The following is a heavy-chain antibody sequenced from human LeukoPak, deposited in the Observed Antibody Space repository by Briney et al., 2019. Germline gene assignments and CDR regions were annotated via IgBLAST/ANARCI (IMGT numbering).Heavy chain of an antibody. CDR2: FDPEDGET. D-gene: IGHD4-17*01. Sequence: ASVKVSCKVSGYTLTESSMHCVRQAPGKGLEWMGGFDPEDGETIYAQKFQGRVTMTEDTSTDTAYMELSSLRSEDTAVYYCATAVLDNGDPLFDYWGQGTLVTVSS. J-gene: IGHJ4*02. V-gene: IGHV1-24*01. CDR1: GYTLTESS. CDR3: ATAVLDNGDPLFDY.